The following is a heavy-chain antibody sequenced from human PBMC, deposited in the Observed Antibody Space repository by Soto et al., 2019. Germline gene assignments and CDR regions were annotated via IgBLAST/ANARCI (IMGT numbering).Heavy chain of an antibody. Sequence: VKVSCKASGGTFNKFAFSWVRQAPGQGFEWMGGIIPVFRSANYAQRFRGRITITADEYTSTVYLYLNDLRSDDTAVYYCARRYCASDNCPLFYYFVDLWGLGTTVTVSS. CDR3: ARRYCASDNCPLFYYFVDL. D-gene: IGHD2-21*02. CDR2: IIPVFRSA. V-gene: IGHV1-69*13. J-gene: IGHJ6*02. CDR1: GGTFNKFA.